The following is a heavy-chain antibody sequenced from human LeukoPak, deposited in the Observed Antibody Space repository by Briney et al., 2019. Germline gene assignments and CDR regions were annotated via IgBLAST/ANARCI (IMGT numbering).Heavy chain of an antibody. V-gene: IGHV3-23*01. D-gene: IGHD6-19*01. CDR2: ISGCGGST. CDR3: AKDMVGPEQWLIRGYFDY. J-gene: IGHJ4*02. CDR1: GFTFSSYA. Sequence: GGSLRLSCAASGFTFSSYAMSWVRQAPGKGLEWVSAISGCGGSTYYADSVKGRFTISRDNSKNTLYLQMNSLRAEDTAVYYCAKDMVGPEQWLIRGYFDYWGQGTLVTVSS.